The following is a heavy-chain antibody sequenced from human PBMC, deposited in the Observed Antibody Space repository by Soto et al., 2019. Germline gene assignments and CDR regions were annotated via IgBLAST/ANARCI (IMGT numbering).Heavy chain of an antibody. CDR3: ATTPDILTGNYRFYYYFGMDV. CDR1: GYTLTELS. V-gene: IGHV1-24*01. D-gene: IGHD3-9*01. Sequence: ASVKVSCKVSGYTLTELSMHWVRQAPGKGLEWMGGCDPEDGETSYAQKFQGRVTMTEGTSTDTAYMELSSLRSEDTAVYYGATTPDILTGNYRFYYYFGMDVWGQGTMVTVS. J-gene: IGHJ6*02. CDR2: CDPEDGET.